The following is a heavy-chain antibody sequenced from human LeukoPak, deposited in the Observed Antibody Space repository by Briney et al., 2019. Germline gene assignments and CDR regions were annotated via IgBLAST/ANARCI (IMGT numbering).Heavy chain of an antibody. Sequence: ASVKVSCKASGYTFTGYYMHWVRQAPGQGLEWMGRINPNSGGTNYAQKFQGRVTMTRDTSISTAYMELSGLRSDDTAVYYCASGKPYVWGSYRYNRLDYWGQGTLVTVSS. CDR1: GYTFTGYY. D-gene: IGHD3-16*02. CDR2: INPNSGGT. V-gene: IGHV1-2*06. CDR3: ASGKPYVWGSYRYNRLDY. J-gene: IGHJ4*02.